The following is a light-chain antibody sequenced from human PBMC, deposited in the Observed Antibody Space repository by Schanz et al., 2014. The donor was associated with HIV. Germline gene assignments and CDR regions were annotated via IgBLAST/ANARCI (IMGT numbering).Light chain of an antibody. CDR1: AYNIGQNF. CDR3: SSYTSSSTLG. J-gene: IGLJ3*02. CDR2: GNS. Sequence: QSVLTQPPSVSAAPGQKVTIACSGSAYNIGQNFVSWYQHLPGTAPKLLIYGNSNRPSGVPDRFSGSKSGTSASLAITGLQAEDEADYYCSSYTSSSTLGFGGGTKVTVL. V-gene: IGLV1-40*01.